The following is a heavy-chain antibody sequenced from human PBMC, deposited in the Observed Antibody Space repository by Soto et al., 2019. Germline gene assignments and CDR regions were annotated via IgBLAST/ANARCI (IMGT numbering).Heavy chain of an antibody. CDR3: ARGATMVRGVSLDY. D-gene: IGHD3-10*01. CDR1: GGSFSGYY. Sequence: QVQLQQWGAGLLKPSETLSLTCAVYGGSFSGYYWSWIRQPPGKGLEWIGEINHSGSTNYNPSLKSRVTISVGTSKNQFSLKLSSVTAADTAVYYCARGATMVRGVSLDYWGQGTLVTVSS. V-gene: IGHV4-34*01. J-gene: IGHJ4*02. CDR2: INHSGST.